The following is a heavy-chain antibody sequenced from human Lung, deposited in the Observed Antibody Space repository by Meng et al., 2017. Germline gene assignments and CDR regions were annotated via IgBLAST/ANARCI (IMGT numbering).Heavy chain of an antibody. CDR1: GGSISSSSYY. J-gene: IGHJ4*02. D-gene: IGHD6-19*01. CDR2: IYYSGST. CDR3: ARMDRPGIAVAASVDY. V-gene: IGHV4-39*07. Sequence: SETLSLTCTVSGGSISSSSYYRGWIRQPPGKGLEWIGSIYYSGSTYYNPSLKSRVTISVDTSKNQFSLKLSSVTAADTAVYYCARMDRPGIAVAASVDYWGQGTLVTVSS.